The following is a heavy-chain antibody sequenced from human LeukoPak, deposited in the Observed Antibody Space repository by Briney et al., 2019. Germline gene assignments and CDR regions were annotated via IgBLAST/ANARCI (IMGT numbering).Heavy chain of an antibody. V-gene: IGHV4-30-2*01. J-gene: IGHJ3*02. CDR3: ARERVYDYDFWSGTKTHDAFDI. Sequence: SETLSLTCSVSGGSISSGGYYWSWIRQPPGKGLEWIGYIYHSGSTYYNPSLKSRVTISVDRSKNQFSLKLSSVTAADTAVYYCARERVYDYDFWSGTKTHDAFDIWGQGTMVTVSS. D-gene: IGHD3-3*01. CDR1: GGSISSGGYY. CDR2: IYHSGST.